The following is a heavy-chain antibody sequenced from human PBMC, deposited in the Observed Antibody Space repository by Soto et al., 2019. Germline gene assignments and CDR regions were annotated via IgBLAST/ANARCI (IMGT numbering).Heavy chain of an antibody. CDR1: GFTFSSYW. CDR3: ASDHVKERCWLVPFYY. J-gene: IGHJ4*02. D-gene: IGHD6-19*01. Sequence: PGGSLRLSCAASGFTFSSYWMHWVRQALGKGLVWVSRINSDGSSTSYADSVKGRFTISRDNAKNTLYLQMNSLRAEDTAVYYCASDHVKERCWLVPFYYRAQGTLVPVSS. V-gene: IGHV3-74*01. CDR2: INSDGSST.